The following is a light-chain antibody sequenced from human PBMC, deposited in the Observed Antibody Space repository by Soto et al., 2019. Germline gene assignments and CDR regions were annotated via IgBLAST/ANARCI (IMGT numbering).Light chain of an antibody. CDR3: AAWDDSLNAYV. CDR2: SHN. J-gene: IGLJ1*01. Sequence: QSVLTQPPSASGTPGQRVTISCSGSSSNIGSNTVNWYQQLPGTAPKLLIYSHNQRPSGVPDRFSGSKSGTSASLAISGLQSEDEADYYCAAWDDSLNAYVFGTGTQLTVL. CDR1: SSNIGSNT. V-gene: IGLV1-44*01.